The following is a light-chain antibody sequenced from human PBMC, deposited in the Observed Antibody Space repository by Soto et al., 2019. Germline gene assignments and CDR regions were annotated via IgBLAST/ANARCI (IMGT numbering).Light chain of an antibody. J-gene: IGLJ2*01. CDR2: EVS. CDR3: SSYTTSSYVV. CDR1: SSDIGGHNF. Sequence: QSALTQPAAVSGSPGQSITISCTGTSSDIGGHNFVSWYQHHPGKAPKLLIYEVSYRASGVSNRFTGSKSANTASLTISGLQAEDEADYSGSSYTTSSYVVFGGGTQLTVL. V-gene: IGLV2-14*01.